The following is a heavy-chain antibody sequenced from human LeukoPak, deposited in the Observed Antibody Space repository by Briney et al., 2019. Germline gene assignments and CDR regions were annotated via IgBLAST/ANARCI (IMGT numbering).Heavy chain of an antibody. CDR3: ARDIIIASSGGGDWFDP. Sequence: SETLSLTCTVSGGSISSYYWGWIRQPPGKGLEWIGNIYYSGSTYYNPSLKSRVTISVDTSRNQFSLKLSSVTAADTAVYYCARDIIIASSGGGDWFDPWGQGTLVTVSS. CDR1: GGSISSYY. J-gene: IGHJ5*02. CDR2: IYYSGST. D-gene: IGHD3-16*01. V-gene: IGHV4-39*02.